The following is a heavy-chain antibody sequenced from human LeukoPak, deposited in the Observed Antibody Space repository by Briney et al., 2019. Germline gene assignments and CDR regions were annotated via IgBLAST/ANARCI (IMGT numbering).Heavy chain of an antibody. J-gene: IGHJ4*02. CDR1: GFTFDDYA. CDR3: ARGRGLGELAVASFDS. V-gene: IGHV3-9*01. CDR2: IGWNSGSI. D-gene: IGHD6-19*01. Sequence: PGGSLRLSCAASGFTFDDYAMHWVRQAPGKGLEWVSTIGWNSGSIGYADSVKGRFTISRDNAKNSLYLQMNSLRAEDTAVYYCARGRGLGELAVASFDSWGQGILVTVSS.